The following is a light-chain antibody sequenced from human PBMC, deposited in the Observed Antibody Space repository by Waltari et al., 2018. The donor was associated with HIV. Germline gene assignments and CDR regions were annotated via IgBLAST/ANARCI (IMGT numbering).Light chain of an antibody. Sequence: SYELTQPASVSVSPGQTASITCTGHALPKQSVYWYQQKPGQVPVLVIYKDNERPSGIPERFSGSSSGTTATLTISGVQAEDESDYYCQSADSSGTYRVFGGGTKVTVL. CDR1: ALPKQS. CDR3: QSADSSGTYRV. V-gene: IGLV3-25*03. CDR2: KDN. J-gene: IGLJ3*02.